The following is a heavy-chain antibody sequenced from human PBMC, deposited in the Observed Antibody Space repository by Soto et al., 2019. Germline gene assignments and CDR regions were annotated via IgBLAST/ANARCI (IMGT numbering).Heavy chain of an antibody. V-gene: IGHV4-30-4*01. CDR2: IYNGGPT. J-gene: IGHJ4*02. Sequence: SETLSLTSTVSGVSISNGGYYWNWIRHTPGKGLEWIGYIYNGGPTYYNPSLESRLSLSVDTSGNQFSLRLSYVTAADTAIYYCARSMEYGIPFDKWGQGPMVTV. CDR3: ARSMEYGIPFDK. CDR1: GVSISNGGYY. D-gene: IGHD2-8*01.